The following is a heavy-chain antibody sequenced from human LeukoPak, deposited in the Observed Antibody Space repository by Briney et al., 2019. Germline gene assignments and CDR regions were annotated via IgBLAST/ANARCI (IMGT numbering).Heavy chain of an antibody. J-gene: IGHJ4*02. V-gene: IGHV4-30-2*01. CDR2: IYHSGST. CDR3: ARNYYTVDTAMVLLDY. Sequence: SETLSLTCTVSGGSISSGGYYWSWIRQPPGKGLEWIGYIYHSGSTNYNPSLKSRVTISVDKSKNQFSLKLSSVTAADTAVYYCARNYYTVDTAMVLLDYWGQGTLVTVSS. D-gene: IGHD5-18*01. CDR1: GGSISSGGYY.